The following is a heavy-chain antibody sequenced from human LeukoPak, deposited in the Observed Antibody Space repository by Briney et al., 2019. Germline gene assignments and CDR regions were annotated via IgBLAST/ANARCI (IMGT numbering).Heavy chain of an antibody. CDR3: VSEQGRSGLFFFVHC. CDR1: GFTFSDYV. Sequence: PGGSLRLSCAASGFTFSDYVMLWVRQAPGKGLEYVSAISPSGADTYYANSVSGRFTISRDNSENTLYLQMGSLRADDMAVYYCVSEQGRSGLFFFVHCWCQGSLVAVAS. D-gene: IGHD3-3*01. CDR2: ISPSGADT. V-gene: IGHV3-64*01. J-gene: IGHJ4*02.